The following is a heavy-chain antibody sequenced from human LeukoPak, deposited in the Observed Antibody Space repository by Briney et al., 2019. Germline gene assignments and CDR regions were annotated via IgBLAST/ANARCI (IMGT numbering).Heavy chain of an antibody. J-gene: IGHJ4*02. Sequence: GGSLRLSCAASGFTVSSNYMSWVRQAPGKGLEWVSVIYSGGSTYYADSVKGRFTISRDNPKNTLYLQMNSLRAEDTAVYYCATDYYDSSGYYSGGDYWGQGTLVTVSS. D-gene: IGHD3-22*01. CDR1: GFTVSSNY. V-gene: IGHV3-66*01. CDR3: ATDYYDSSGYYSGGDY. CDR2: IYSGGST.